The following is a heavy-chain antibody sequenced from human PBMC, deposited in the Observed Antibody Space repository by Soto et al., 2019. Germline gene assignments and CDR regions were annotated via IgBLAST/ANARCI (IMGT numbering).Heavy chain of an antibody. V-gene: IGHV3-30-3*01. Sequence: QVQLVESGGGVVQPGRSLRLSCAASGFTFSSYAIHWVRQAPGKGLEWVAVISYDASNKYYADSVKGRFTISRDNSKNTLYLQMNSLRAEDTALYYCARGVSVAGSYFQYWGQGTLVTVSS. CDR1: GFTFSSYA. CDR3: ARGVSVAGSYFQY. D-gene: IGHD6-19*01. CDR2: ISYDASNK. J-gene: IGHJ1*01.